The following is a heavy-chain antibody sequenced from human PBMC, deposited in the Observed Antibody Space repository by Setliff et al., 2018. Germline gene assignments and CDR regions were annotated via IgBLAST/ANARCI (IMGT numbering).Heavy chain of an antibody. D-gene: IGHD6-13*01. Sequence: TSETLSLTCTVSGVSVASHYWSWIRQAPGTGLEWIAYVHDNGETNQNPSLKSRVTISRDNSKNTLYLQMNSLRAEDTAIYYCAKCSSWHGHYPHFNYWGQGTLVTVSS. V-gene: IGHV4-59*02. J-gene: IGHJ4*02. CDR3: AKCSSWHGHYPHFNY. CDR2: VHDNGET. CDR1: GVSVASHY.